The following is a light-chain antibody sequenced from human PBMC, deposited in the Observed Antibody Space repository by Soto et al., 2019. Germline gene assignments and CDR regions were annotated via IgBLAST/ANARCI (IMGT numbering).Light chain of an antibody. V-gene: IGKV3-20*01. CDR1: QSVTNSF. J-gene: IGKJ5*01. Sequence: EIVLAQSPGTLSLSPGERATLSCRASQSVTNSFLAWHQQKPGQAPRLLIYGASRRATGIPDRFTGSGSGTDFTLTISRLEPEDFAVYYCQQYVSSPWAVGQGTRLESK. CDR2: GAS. CDR3: QQYVSSPWA.